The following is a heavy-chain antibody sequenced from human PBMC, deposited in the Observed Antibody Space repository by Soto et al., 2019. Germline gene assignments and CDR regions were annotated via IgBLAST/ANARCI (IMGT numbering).Heavy chain of an antibody. J-gene: IGHJ5*02. CDR1: GYTFTSYG. CDR2: ISAYNGNT. V-gene: IGHV1-18*01. D-gene: IGHD3-3*01. CDR3: ARAEYYDFWSGYYIWFDP. Sequence: ASVKVSCKASGYTFTSYGISWVRQAPGQGLEWMGWISAYNGNTNYAQKLQGRVTMTTDTSTSTAYMELRSLRSDDTAVYYCARAEYYDFWSGYYIWFDPWGQGTLVTVSS.